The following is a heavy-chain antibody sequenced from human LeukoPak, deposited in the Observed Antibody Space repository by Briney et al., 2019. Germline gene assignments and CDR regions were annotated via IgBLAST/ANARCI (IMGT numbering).Heavy chain of an antibody. CDR1: AGRFTTYW. V-gene: IGHV5-51*01. D-gene: IGHD2-15*01. J-gene: IGHJ3*02. Sequence: GASLKISSGAAAGRFTTYWIGWWRRLPGKGLLWWGGIYPCDADTKYNPSFQGQVTISADKSINTSSLQWSSLKASDNAMYFCAGLAGVDCGGGSCSRGSGDFVIWGQGRMVVAAS. CDR2: IYPCDADT. CDR3: AGLAGVDCGGGSCSRGSGDFVI.